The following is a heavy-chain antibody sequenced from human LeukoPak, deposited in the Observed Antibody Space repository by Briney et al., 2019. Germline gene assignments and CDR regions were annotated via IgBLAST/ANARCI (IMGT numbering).Heavy chain of an antibody. CDR2: IYYSGST. CDR3: ARHSEPFGYYYDSSGYYRNAFDI. Sequence: TASETLSLTRTVSGGSISSSSYYWGWIRQPPGKGLEWIGSIYYSGSTYYNPSLKSRVTISVDTSKNQFSLKLSSVTAADTAVYYCARHSEPFGYYYDSSGYYRNAFDIWGQGTMVTVSS. CDR1: GGSISSSSYY. J-gene: IGHJ3*02. V-gene: IGHV4-39*01. D-gene: IGHD3-22*01.